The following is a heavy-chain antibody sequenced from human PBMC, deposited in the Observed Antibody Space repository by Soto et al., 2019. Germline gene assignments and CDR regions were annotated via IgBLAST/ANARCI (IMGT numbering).Heavy chain of an antibody. D-gene: IGHD3-9*01. Sequence: QVQLQQWGAGPLRPLETLSLTCGVSGGSFSGYYWAWIRQSPGKGLEWIGEINDRGSINYNPSLKSRVSISVHTSKNHSSLNLRSATAADTAVYYCARESHDILTGPPWVWYFDLWGRSTLVTVSS. CDR2: INDRGSI. V-gene: IGHV4-34*01. CDR1: GGSFSGYY. CDR3: ARESHDILTGPPWVWYFDL. J-gene: IGHJ2*01.